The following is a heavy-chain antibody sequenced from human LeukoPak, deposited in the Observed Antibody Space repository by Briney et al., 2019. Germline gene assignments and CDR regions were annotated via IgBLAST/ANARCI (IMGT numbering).Heavy chain of an antibody. J-gene: IGHJ4*02. CDR2: ISYDGSNK. CDR1: GFTFRSYG. Sequence: GRSLRLSCAASGFTFRSYGMHWVRQAPGKGLEWVAVISYDGSNKYYADSVKGRFTISRDNSKNTLYLQMNSLRAEDTAVYYCAKDTRGDFWSGYYDYWGQGTLVTVSS. V-gene: IGHV3-30*18. CDR3: AKDTRGDFWSGYYDY. D-gene: IGHD3-3*01.